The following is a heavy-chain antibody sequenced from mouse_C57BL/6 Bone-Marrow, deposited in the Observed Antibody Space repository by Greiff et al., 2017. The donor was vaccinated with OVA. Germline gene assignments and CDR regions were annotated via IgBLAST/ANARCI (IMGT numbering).Heavy chain of an antibody. J-gene: IGHJ4*01. CDR3: TFFDYDEGPYYYAMDY. Sequence: EVKVEESGGGLVQPGGSMKLSCVASGFTFSNYWMNWVRQSPEKGLEWVAQIRLKSDNYATHYAESVKGRFTISRDDTKSTVYLQMNNLRAEDTGIYYGTFFDYDEGPYYYAMDYWGQGTSVTVSS. V-gene: IGHV6-3*01. D-gene: IGHD2-4*01. CDR1: GFTFSNYW. CDR2: IRLKSDNYAT.